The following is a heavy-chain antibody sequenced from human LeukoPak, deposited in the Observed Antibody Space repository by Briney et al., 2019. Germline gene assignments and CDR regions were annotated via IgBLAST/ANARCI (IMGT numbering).Heavy chain of an antibody. J-gene: IGHJ4*02. CDR1: GFTFSSYT. CDR2: ISSSSSTI. Sequence: PGGSLRLSCAASGFTFSSYTMNWVRQAPGKGLEWVSYISSSSSTIYYADSVKGRFTISRDNAKNSLYLQMNSLRAEDTAVYYCARGRVVPADYWGQGTLVTVSS. V-gene: IGHV3-48*04. D-gene: IGHD2-2*01. CDR3: ARGRVVPADY.